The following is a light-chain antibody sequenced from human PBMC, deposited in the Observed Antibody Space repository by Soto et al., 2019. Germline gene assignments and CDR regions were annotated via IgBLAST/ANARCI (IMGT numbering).Light chain of an antibody. CDR2: ATS. CDR1: QSISTY. J-gene: IGKJ5*01. Sequence: DIQMTQSPSSLSASVGDRVAITCRASQSISTYLNWYQQKPGKAPKLLIFATSTLESGVPSRFSGSVSGTDFTLSISSLQPEDVATYYCQQYDNFPRAINFGQGTRLEIK. V-gene: IGKV1-39*01. CDR3: QQYDNFPRAIN.